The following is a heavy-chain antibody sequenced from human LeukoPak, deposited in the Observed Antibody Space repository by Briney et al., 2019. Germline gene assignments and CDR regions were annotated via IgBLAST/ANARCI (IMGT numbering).Heavy chain of an antibody. CDR3: AKNRGYSWQYFFDF. CDR1: GFTLSTYS. Sequence: GGSLRLSCAASGFTLSTYSMNWVRQAPGKGLEWVSAISGGGGPTYYADSVKGRFTISRDNSKNTLYLQMNSLRAEDAAVYFCAKNRGYSWQYFFDFWGQGTLVTVSS. J-gene: IGHJ4*02. V-gene: IGHV3-23*01. CDR2: ISGGGGPT. D-gene: IGHD6-25*01.